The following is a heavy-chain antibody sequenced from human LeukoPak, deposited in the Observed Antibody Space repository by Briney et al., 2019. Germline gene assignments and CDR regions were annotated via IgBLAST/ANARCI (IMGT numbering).Heavy chain of an antibody. J-gene: IGHJ3*02. CDR3: AREYTGSYSDAFDI. D-gene: IGHD1-26*01. CDR1: GFSFSSYS. Sequence: GGSLRLSCAAGGFSFSSYSMNWVRQAPGKRLEWIAYISSYTITYYADFVKGRFTISRDNAKKSLDLQMNSLRAEDTAVYYCAREYTGSYSDAFDIWGQGTMVTVSS. V-gene: IGHV3-48*01. CDR2: ISSYTIT.